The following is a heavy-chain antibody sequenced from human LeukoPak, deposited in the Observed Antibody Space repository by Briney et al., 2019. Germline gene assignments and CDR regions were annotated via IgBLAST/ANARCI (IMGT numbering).Heavy chain of an antibody. CDR1: GFTFSSYA. Sequence: PGGSLRLSCAASGFTFSSYAMSWVRQAPGKGLEWVSAISGSGGSTYYADSVKGRFTISRDNSKNTLYLQMNSLRAEDTAVYYCAKLPDSYGDYYYMDVWGKGTTVTVSS. J-gene: IGHJ6*03. V-gene: IGHV3-23*01. CDR2: ISGSGGST. CDR3: AKLPDSYGDYYYMDV. D-gene: IGHD5-18*01.